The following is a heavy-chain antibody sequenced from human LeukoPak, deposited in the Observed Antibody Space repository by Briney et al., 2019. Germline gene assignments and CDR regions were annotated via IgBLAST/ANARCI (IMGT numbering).Heavy chain of an antibody. V-gene: IGHV3-30*04. J-gene: IGHJ5*02. D-gene: IGHD6-19*01. CDR1: GFTFSSYA. CDR2: ISYDGSNK. CDR3: SILNFQAVAGEYNWFDP. Sequence: GGSLRLSCAASGFTFSSYAMHWVRQAPGKGLEWVAVISYDGSNKYYADSVKGRFTISRDNSKNTLYLQMNSLRAEDTAVYYCSILNFQAVAGEYNWFDPWGQGTLVTVSS.